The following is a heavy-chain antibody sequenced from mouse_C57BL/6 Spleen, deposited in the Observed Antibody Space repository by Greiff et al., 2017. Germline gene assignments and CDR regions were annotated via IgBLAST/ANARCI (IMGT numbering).Heavy chain of an antibody. D-gene: IGHD2-3*01. CDR2: IYPGDGDT. V-gene: IGHV1-82*01. CDR3: ARFDGYYVGFAY. Sequence: QVQLQQSGPELVKPGASVKISCKASGYAFSSSWLNWVKQRPGKGLEWIGRIYPGDGDTNYNGKFKGKATLTADKSSSTAYMQLSSLTSEDSAVHFCARFDGYYVGFAYWGQGTLVTVSA. CDR1: GYAFSSSW. J-gene: IGHJ3*01.